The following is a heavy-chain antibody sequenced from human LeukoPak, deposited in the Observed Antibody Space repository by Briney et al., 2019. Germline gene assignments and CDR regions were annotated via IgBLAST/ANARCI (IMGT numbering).Heavy chain of an antibody. Sequence: SGPTLVKPTQTLTLTCTFSGFSLSTSGVGVGWIRQPPGKALEWLALIYWNDDKRYSPSLKSRLTITKDTSKNQVVLTMTNMNPVDTATYYCARIKDYGDANPYFDYWGQGTLVTVSS. CDR3: ARIKDYGDANPYFDY. CDR1: GFSLSTSGVG. J-gene: IGHJ4*02. CDR2: IYWNDDK. D-gene: IGHD4-17*01. V-gene: IGHV2-5*01.